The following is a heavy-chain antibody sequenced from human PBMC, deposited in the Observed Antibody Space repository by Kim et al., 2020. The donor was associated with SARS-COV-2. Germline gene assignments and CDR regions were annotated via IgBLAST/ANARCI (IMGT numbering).Heavy chain of an antibody. J-gene: IGHJ4*02. CDR2: IYTSGST. CDR3: ARGSSHSGWD. Sequence: SETLSLTCTVSGGSISSGSYYWSWIRQPAGKGLEWIGRIYTSGSTNYNPSLKSRVTISVDTSKNQFSLKLSSVTAADTAVYYCARGSSHSGWDWGQGTLVTVSS. D-gene: IGHD6-19*01. V-gene: IGHV4-61*02. CDR1: GGSISSGSYY.